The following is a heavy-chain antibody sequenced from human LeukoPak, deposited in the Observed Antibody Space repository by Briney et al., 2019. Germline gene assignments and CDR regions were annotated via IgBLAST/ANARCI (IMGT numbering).Heavy chain of an antibody. CDR3: ARMGSSSWYYHYGMDV. D-gene: IGHD6-6*01. J-gene: IGHJ6*02. V-gene: IGHV1-46*01. CDR1: GYTFTSYY. Sequence: ASVKVSCKASGYTFTSYYMHWVRQAPGQGLEWMGIINPSGGSTSYAQKFQGRVTMTRDTSTSTVYMELSSLRSEDTAVYYCARMGSSSWYYHYGMDVWGQGTTVTVSS. CDR2: INPSGGST.